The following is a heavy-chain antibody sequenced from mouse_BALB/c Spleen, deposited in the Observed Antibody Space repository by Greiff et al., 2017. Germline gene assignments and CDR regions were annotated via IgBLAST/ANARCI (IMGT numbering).Heavy chain of an antibody. J-gene: IGHJ1*01. CDR2: ISSGGSYT. V-gene: IGHV5-9-4*01. CDR3: AREGYFDV. CDR1: GFTFSSYA. Sequence: EVQVVESGGGLVKPGGSLKLSCAASGFTFSSYAMSWVRQSPEKRLEWVAEISSGGSYTYYPDTVTGRFTISRDNAKNTLYLEMSSLRSEDTAMYYCAREGYFDVWGAGTTVTVSS.